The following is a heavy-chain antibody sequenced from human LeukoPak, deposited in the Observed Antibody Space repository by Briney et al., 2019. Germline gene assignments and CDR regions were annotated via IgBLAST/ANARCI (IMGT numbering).Heavy chain of an antibody. Sequence: SETLSLTCTVSGYSISGGYYWGWIRQPPGKGLEWIGTIYHSGNTYYNPSLASRVIILVDTSKNQFSLKLSSVTAADTAVYYCARGETEHSYYDFWSGHPHAFDIWGQGTMVTVSS. D-gene: IGHD3-3*01. CDR1: GYSISGGYY. J-gene: IGHJ3*02. CDR2: IYHSGNT. V-gene: IGHV4-38-2*02. CDR3: ARGETEHSYYDFWSGHPHAFDI.